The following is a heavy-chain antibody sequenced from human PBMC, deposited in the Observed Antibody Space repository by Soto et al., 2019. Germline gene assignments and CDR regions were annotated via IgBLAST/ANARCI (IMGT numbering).Heavy chain of an antibody. J-gene: IGHJ4*02. D-gene: IGHD2-21*02. Sequence: SETLSLTCAVSGGSISSSRDFWGWFRQPPGKGLEWIGSISYSGSTYYNPSLKSRVTISVDTPKKQFSLKLNSVTAADTAVYYCARYSAYCGGDCHAVDYWGQGTLVTVSS. V-gene: IGHV4-39*01. CDR1: GGSISSSRDF. CDR2: ISYSGST. CDR3: ARYSAYCGGDCHAVDY.